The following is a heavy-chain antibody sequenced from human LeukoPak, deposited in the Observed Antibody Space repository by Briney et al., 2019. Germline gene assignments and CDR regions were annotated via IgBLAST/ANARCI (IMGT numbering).Heavy chain of an antibody. Sequence: PGGPLRLSCAASGFTFHGSWMNWVRQVPGKGLEWVANMDPSGTQKRYVDSVRGRFTISKDNSGTSFYLEMSSLTVDDTAIYYCAIWPSDNNWGQGTLVTVSS. CDR1: GFTFHGSW. CDR3: AIWPSDNN. J-gene: IGHJ4*02. D-gene: IGHD5-24*01. V-gene: IGHV3-7*01. CDR2: MDPSGTQK.